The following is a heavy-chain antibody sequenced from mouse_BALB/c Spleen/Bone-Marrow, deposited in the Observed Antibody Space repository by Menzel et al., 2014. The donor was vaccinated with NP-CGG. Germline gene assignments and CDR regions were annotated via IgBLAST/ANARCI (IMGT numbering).Heavy chain of an antibody. CDR2: IDPANGNT. D-gene: IGHD1-1*01. J-gene: IGHJ3*01. CDR3: ASYYYGSSLFAY. Sequence: VQLKESGAELVKPGASVKLSCTASGFNIKDTYMHWVKQRPEQGLEGIGRIDPANGNTKYDPKFQGKATITAGTSSNTAYLQLSSLTSEDTAVYYCASYYYGSSLFAYWGQGTLVTVSA. V-gene: IGHV14-3*02. CDR1: GFNIKDTY.